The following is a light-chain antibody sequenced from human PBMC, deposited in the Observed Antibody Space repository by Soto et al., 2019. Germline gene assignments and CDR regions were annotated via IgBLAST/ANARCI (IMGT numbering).Light chain of an antibody. CDR3: QQYNNYHLT. CDR2: DAS. CDR1: QSITRS. Sequence: DIQMTQSPSTLSASVGDRVTITCRASQSITRSLAWYQQKLGKAPKLLIYDASSLQIGVPSRFSGSGSGTDFTLIVSSLQHDDFETYYCQQYNNYHLTFGGGTKVDIK. V-gene: IGKV1-5*01. J-gene: IGKJ4*01.